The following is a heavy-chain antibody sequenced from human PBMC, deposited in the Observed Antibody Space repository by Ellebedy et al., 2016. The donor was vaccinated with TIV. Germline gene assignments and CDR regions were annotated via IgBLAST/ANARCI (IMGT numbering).Heavy chain of an antibody. CDR3: ARDRGGSYSPVDY. D-gene: IGHD1-26*01. CDR2: ISSSGSTI. J-gene: IGHJ4*02. CDR1: GFTFSDYY. V-gene: IGHV3-11*01. Sequence: GGSLRFSXAASGFTFSDYYLSWIRQAPGKGLEWVSYISSSGSTIYYADSVKGRFTISRDNAKNSLYLQMNSLRAEDTAVYYCARDRGGSYSPVDYWGQGTLVTVSS.